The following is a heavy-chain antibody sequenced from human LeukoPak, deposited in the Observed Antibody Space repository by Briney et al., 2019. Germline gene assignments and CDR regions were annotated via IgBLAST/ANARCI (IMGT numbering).Heavy chain of an antibody. CDR1: GFTFISYA. D-gene: IGHD2-21*01. CDR2: INAST. CDR3: AKRNTYSFDY. V-gene: IGHV3-23*01. Sequence: GGSLRLSCAASGFTFISYAMSWVRQAPGKGLEWVSTINASTYYADSVKGRFTISRDNSNNTLYLQMNSLRAEDTALYYCAKRNTYSFDYWGQGTLVTVSS. J-gene: IGHJ4*02.